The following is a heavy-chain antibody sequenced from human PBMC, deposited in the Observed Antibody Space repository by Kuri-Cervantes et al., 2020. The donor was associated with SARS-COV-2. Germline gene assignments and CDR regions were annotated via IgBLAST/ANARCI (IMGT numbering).Heavy chain of an antibody. D-gene: IGHD1-26*01. CDR1: GFTFSSYA. CDR2: ISYDGSNK. J-gene: IGHJ4*02. V-gene: IGHV3-30-3*01. CDR3: RGELLNLDY. Sequence: SCAASGFTFSSYAMHWVRQAPGKGLEWVAVISYDGSNKYYADSVKGRFTISRDNSKNTLYLQMNSLRAEDTAVYYCRGELLNLDYWGQGTLVTVSS.